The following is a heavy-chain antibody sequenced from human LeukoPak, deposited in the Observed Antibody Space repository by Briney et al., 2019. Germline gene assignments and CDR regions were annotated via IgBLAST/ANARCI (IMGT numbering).Heavy chain of an antibody. D-gene: IGHD2-15*01. CDR1: GFIFSSYA. V-gene: IGHV3-23*01. J-gene: IGHJ4*02. CDR2: ISGSGGST. CDR3: AKDPEQVVAATFDY. Sequence: GGSLRLSCAASGFIFSSYAMSWVRQAPGKGLEWVSAISGSGGSTYYADSVKGRFTISRDNSKNTLYLQMNSLRAEDTAVYYCAKDPEQVVAATFDYWGQGTLVTVSS.